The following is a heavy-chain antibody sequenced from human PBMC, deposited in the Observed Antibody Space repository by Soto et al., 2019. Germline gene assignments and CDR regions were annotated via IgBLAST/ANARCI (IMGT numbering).Heavy chain of an antibody. CDR1: GFTFSSYA. CDR2: ISGSGGST. CDR3: AKDITVVVAAIVFDY. J-gene: IGHJ4*02. Sequence: EVQLLESGGGLVQPGGSLRLSCAASGFTFSSYAMSWVRQAPGKGLEWVSAISGSGGSTYYADSVTGRFTISKDNSKNTLYLQMNSLRAEDTAVYYCAKDITVVVAAIVFDYWGQGTLVTVSS. V-gene: IGHV3-23*01. D-gene: IGHD2-15*01.